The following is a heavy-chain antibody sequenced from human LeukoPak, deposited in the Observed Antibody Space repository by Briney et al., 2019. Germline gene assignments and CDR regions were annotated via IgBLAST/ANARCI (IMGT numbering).Heavy chain of an antibody. V-gene: IGHV3-64*01. CDR3: ARVGSGYSNDY. D-gene: IGHD3-22*01. CDR2: ISNNGGST. CDR1: GFTFSSYA. J-gene: IGHJ4*02. Sequence: GGSLRLSCAASGFTFSSYAMHWVRQAPGKGLEYVSAISNNGGSTYYANSVKGRFTISRDNSKNTLSLQMGSLRAEDMAVYYCARVGSGYSNDYWGQGTLVTVFS.